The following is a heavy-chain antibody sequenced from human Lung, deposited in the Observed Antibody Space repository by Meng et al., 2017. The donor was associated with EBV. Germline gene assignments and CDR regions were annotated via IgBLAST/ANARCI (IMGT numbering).Heavy chain of an antibody. CDR1: GGTFSSYA. Sequence: QVQLGQSGAEVKKPGSSVKVSCKASGGTFSSYAISWVRQAPGQVLEWMGGIIPIFGTANYAQKFQGRVTITADESTSTAYMELSSLRSEDTAVYYCARDPGRYYDSSGYYLYWGQGTLVTVSS. CDR3: ARDPGRYYDSSGYYLY. J-gene: IGHJ4*02. D-gene: IGHD3-22*01. CDR2: IIPIFGTA. V-gene: IGHV1-69*01.